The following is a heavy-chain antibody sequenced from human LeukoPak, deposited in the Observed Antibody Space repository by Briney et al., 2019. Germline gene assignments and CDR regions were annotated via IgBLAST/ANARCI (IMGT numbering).Heavy chain of an antibody. V-gene: IGHV4-34*01. CDR2: INHSGST. CDR3: AREWAYDSSGYYLRAFDY. CDR1: GGSFSGYY. Sequence: SETLSLTCAVYGGSFSGYYWSWIRQPPGKGLEWIGEINHSGSTNYNPSLKGRVTISVDTSKNQFSLKLSSVTAADTAVYYCAREWAYDSSGYYLRAFDYWGQGTLVTVSS. J-gene: IGHJ4*02. D-gene: IGHD3-22*01.